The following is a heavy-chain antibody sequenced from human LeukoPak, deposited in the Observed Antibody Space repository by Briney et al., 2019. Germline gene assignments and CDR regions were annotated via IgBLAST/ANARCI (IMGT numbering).Heavy chain of an antibody. J-gene: IGHJ5*02. CDR3: ARDYYDSSGYDMRFDP. CDR1: GFTFSSYE. CDR2: ISSSGSTI. D-gene: IGHD3-22*01. Sequence: GGSLRLSCAAAGFTFSSYEMNWVRQAPGKGLGWVSYISSSGSTIYYAGSVKGRFTISRDNAKNSLYLQMNSLRAEDTAVYYCARDYYDSSGYDMRFDPWGQGTLVTVSS. V-gene: IGHV3-48*03.